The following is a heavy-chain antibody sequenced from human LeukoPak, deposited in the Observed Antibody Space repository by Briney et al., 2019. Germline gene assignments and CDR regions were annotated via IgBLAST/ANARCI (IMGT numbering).Heavy chain of an antibody. CDR2: IKQDGSEK. CDR1: GFTFSSYW. J-gene: IGHJ6*03. V-gene: IGHV3-7*01. Sequence: PGGSLRLSCAASGFTFSSYWMSWVRQAPGKGLEWVANIKQDGSEKYYVDSVKGRFTISRDNAKNSLYLQMNSLRAEDTAVYYCAGARAARYYYYYMDVWGKGTTVTVSS. CDR3: AGARAARYYYYYMDV.